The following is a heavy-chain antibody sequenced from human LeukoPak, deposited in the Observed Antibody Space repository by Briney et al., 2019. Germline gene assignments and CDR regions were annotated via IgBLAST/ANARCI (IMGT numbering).Heavy chain of an antibody. Sequence: KPSETLSLTCAVYGGSFSGYYWSWIRQPPGKGLEWIGEINHSGSTYYNPSLKSRVTISVDTSKNQFSLKLSSVTAADTAVYYCARGFWGVGAFYYYYMDVWGKGTTVTVSS. CDR3: ARGFWGVGAFYYYYMDV. D-gene: IGHD1-26*01. J-gene: IGHJ6*03. CDR1: GGSFSGYY. V-gene: IGHV4-34*01. CDR2: INHSGST.